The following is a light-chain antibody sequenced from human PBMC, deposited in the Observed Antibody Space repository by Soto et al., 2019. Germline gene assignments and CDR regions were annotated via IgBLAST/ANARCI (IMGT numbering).Light chain of an antibody. V-gene: IGLV2-14*03. CDR2: DVS. J-gene: IGLJ1*01. Sequence: QSVLTQPASVSGSPGQSITISCTGTSSDVGGYNYVSWYQHHPGKAPKLMIYDVSDRPSGVSNRFSGSKSGNTASLTISGLQAEDEAEYYCSSYTSISPYVFGTGSMVTVL. CDR1: SSDVGGYNY. CDR3: SSYTSISPYV.